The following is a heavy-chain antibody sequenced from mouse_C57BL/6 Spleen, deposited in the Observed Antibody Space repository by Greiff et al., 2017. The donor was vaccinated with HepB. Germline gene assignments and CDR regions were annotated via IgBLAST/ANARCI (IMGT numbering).Heavy chain of an antibody. Sequence: QVQLKESGAELVRPGASVTLSCKASGYTFTDYEMHWVKQTPVHGLEWIGAIDPETGGTAYNQKFKGKAILTADKSSSTAYMELRSLTSEDSAVYYCTRRCFAYWGQGTLVTVSA. CDR3: TRRCFAY. J-gene: IGHJ3*01. CDR1: GYTFTDYE. V-gene: IGHV1-15*01. CDR2: IDPETGGT.